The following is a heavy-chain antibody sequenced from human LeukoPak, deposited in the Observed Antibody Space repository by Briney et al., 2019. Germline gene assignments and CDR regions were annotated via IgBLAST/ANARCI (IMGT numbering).Heavy chain of an antibody. CDR1: GFNFRSYA. Sequence: PGRSLRLSCAASGFNFRSYAMSWVRQAPGKGLEWVSSISGNGGTTNYADSVRGRFAISRDNFRNTLSLQMNSLRVEDTATYYCAKDRGIAAANDYWGQGVQVTVSS. CDR2: ISGNGGTT. D-gene: IGHD6-13*01. J-gene: IGHJ4*02. V-gene: IGHV3-23*01. CDR3: AKDRGIAAANDY.